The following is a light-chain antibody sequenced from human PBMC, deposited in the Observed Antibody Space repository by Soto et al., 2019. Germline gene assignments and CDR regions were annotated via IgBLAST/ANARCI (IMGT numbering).Light chain of an antibody. CDR1: QSISSW. V-gene: IGKV1-5*03. CDR2: KAS. Sequence: DIQMTQSPSTLSASVGDRVTITCRASQSISSWLAWYQQKPGKAPKLLIQKASSLESGVPSRFSGSGSGTKFTLTNSSLQPDDFATDYCQQYCIFSLTFGGGNKVEIK. J-gene: IGKJ4*01. CDR3: QQYCIFSLT.